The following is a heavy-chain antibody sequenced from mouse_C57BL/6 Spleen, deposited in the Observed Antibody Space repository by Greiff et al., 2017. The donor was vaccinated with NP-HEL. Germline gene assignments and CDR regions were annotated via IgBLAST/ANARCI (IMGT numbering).Heavy chain of an antibody. V-gene: IGHV1-50*01. CDR3: ARGSSNYEGAMDY. J-gene: IGHJ4*01. Sequence: QVQLQQPGAELVKPGASVKLSCKASGYTFTSYWMQWVKQRPGQGLEWIGEIDPSDSYTNYNQKFKGKATLTVDTSSSTAYMQLSSLTSEDSAVYYCARGSSNYEGAMDYWGQGTSVAVSS. D-gene: IGHD2-5*01. CDR2: IDPSDSYT. CDR1: GYTFTSYW.